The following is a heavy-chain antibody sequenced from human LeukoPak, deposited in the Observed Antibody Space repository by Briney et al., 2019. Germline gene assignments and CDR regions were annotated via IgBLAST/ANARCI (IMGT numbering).Heavy chain of an antibody. Sequence: ASVKVSCKVSGYTLTELSMHWVRQAPGKGLEWMGGFDPEDSETIYAQKFQGRVTMTEDTSTDTAYMELSSLRSEDTAVYYCATVATQHDAFDIWGQGTMVTVSS. CDR2: FDPEDSET. J-gene: IGHJ3*02. CDR3: ATVATQHDAFDI. V-gene: IGHV1-24*01. CDR1: GYTLTELS. D-gene: IGHD6-13*01.